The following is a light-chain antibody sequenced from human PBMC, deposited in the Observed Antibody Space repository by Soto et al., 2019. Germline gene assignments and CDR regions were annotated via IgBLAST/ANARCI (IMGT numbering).Light chain of an antibody. CDR1: HDISDY. CDR3: QQYDNVPLT. J-gene: IGKJ4*01. CDR2: DAS. V-gene: IGKV1-33*01. Sequence: DIQMTQSPSSLSASVGDVVTITCQASHDISDYLNWYQNKKGEAPKLMIYDASKLEAGVPSRFSGRGSGTDFNFSISSLQPEDIATYYCQQYDNVPLTFGGGTKVDI.